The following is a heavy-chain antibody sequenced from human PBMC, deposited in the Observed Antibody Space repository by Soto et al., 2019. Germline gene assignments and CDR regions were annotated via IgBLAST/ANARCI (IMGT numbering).Heavy chain of an antibody. CDR1: GGTFSSYA. J-gene: IGHJ5*02. CDR2: IIPIFGTA. CDR3: ARDRGPSSGYYPYWFDP. Sequence: PVKVSCKASGGTFSSYAISWVRQAPGQRLEWMGEIIPIFGTANYAQKFQGRVTITADESTSTAYMELSSLRSEDTAVYYCARDRGPSSGYYPYWFDPWGQGTLVTVSS. D-gene: IGHD3-22*01. V-gene: IGHV1-69*13.